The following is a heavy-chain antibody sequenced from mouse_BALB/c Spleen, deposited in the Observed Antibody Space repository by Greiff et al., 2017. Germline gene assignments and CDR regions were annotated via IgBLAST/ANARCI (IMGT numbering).Heavy chain of an antibody. CDR2: IYPGNVNT. CDR1: GYTFTSYY. Sequence: VKLQQSGPELVKPGASVRISCKASGYTFTSYYIHWVKQRPGQGLEWIGWIYPGNVNTKYNEKFKGKATLTADKSSSTAYMQLSSLTSEDSAVYFCARADYYGSSYYAMDYWGQGTSVTVSS. D-gene: IGHD1-1*01. V-gene: IGHV1S56*01. CDR3: ARADYYGSSYYAMDY. J-gene: IGHJ4*01.